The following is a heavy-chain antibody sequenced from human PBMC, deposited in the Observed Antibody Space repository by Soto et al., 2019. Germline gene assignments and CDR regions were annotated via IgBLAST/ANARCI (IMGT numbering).Heavy chain of an antibody. CDR1: GFTFSSYA. CDR2: ISSNGGST. CDR3: VKVYNDFWSGYYTPYFDY. D-gene: IGHD3-3*01. V-gene: IGHV3-64D*08. J-gene: IGHJ4*02. Sequence: GGSLRLSCSASGFTFSSYAMHWVRQAPGKGLEYVSAISSNGGSTYYADSVKGRFTISRDNSKNTLYLQMSSLRAEDTAVYYCVKVYNDFWSGYYTPYFDYWGQGTLVTVSS.